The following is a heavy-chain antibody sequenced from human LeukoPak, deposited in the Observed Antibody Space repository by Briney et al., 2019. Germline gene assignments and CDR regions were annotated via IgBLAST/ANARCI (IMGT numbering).Heavy chain of an antibody. D-gene: IGHD4-17*01. V-gene: IGHV3-74*01. J-gene: IGHJ4*02. CDR2: ISGDGSST. Sequence: GGSLRLSCAASGFTFSTYWMHWVRQAPGKGRVWLSRISGDGSSTNYAYSVKGRFTISRDNAKNKLYLQLNSLRAEETAVYYCARDYGEGGYYFDYWGQGTLVTVSS. CDR3: ARDYGEGGYYFDY. CDR1: GFTFSTYW.